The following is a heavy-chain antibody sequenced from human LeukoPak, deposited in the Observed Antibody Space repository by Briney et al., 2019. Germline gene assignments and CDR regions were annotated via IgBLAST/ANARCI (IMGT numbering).Heavy chain of an antibody. CDR1: GGSISSYY. CDR3: ARGDPFRAGWFDP. J-gene: IGHJ5*02. CDR2: IYYSGRT. Sequence: SETLSLTCTVSGGSISSYYWSWIRQPPGKGLEWIGYIYYSGRTRYNPSLKSPVTISVDTSKNHFSLKLSSVTAADTAVYYCARGDPFRAGWFDPWGQGTLVTVSS. D-gene: IGHD6-13*01. V-gene: IGHV4-59*12.